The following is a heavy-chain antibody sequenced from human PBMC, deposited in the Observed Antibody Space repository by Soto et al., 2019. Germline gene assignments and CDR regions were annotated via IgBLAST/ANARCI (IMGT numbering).Heavy chain of an antibody. J-gene: IGHJ4*02. Sequence: VQLVESGGGVVQPGRSLRLSCAASGFTFSSYAMHWVRQAPGKGLEWVAVISYDGSNKYYADSVKGRFTISRDNSKNTLYLQMNSLRAEDTAVYYCARPITMIVVGLPGVDYWGQGTLVTVSS. CDR2: ISYDGSNK. CDR1: GFTFSSYA. V-gene: IGHV3-30-3*01. CDR3: ARPITMIVVGLPGVDY. D-gene: IGHD3-22*01.